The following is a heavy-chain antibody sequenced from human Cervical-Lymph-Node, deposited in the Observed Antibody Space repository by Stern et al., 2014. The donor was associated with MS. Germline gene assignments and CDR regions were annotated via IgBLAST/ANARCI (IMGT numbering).Heavy chain of an antibody. CDR1: GFSFDDYA. Sequence: EVQLVESGGGLVQPGRSLRLSCAASGFSFDDYAMHWVRQAPGKGLERVSGLTWNSVSVGYADSVKGRFTISRDNAKNSLYLQMNSLRGDDTALYYCAKGSGGSGYYPVALDYWGQGTLVTVSS. CDR2: LTWNSVSV. CDR3: AKGSGGSGYYPVALDY. V-gene: IGHV3-9*01. J-gene: IGHJ4*02. D-gene: IGHD3-3*01.